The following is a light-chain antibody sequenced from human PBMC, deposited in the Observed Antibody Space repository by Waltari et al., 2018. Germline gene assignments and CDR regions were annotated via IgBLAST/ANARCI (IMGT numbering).Light chain of an antibody. J-gene: IGKJ1*01. Sequence: IQMTQSPSALSASVGDTVTISCRARQRVGTYLAWYQQKPGKAPKLLITAASSLHSGVPWGFSGCGSGTDFTLTISSLQHEDFATYYCQQTFSGGTFGQGTQVEI. CDR3: QQTFSGGT. CDR2: AAS. CDR1: QRVGTY. V-gene: IGKV1-39*01.